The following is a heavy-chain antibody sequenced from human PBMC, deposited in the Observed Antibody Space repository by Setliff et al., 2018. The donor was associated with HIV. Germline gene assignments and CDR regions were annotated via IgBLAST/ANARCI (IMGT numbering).Heavy chain of an antibody. V-gene: IGHV1-3*01. D-gene: IGHD3-3*01. Sequence: ASVKVSCKASGYTFTSYAMHWVRQAPGQRLEWMGWINAGNGNTKYTQKFQGRVTITRDTSASTAYMELSSLRSEDTAVYYCAREIRNYDFWSGYWEDHYFDSWGQGTLVTVSS. CDR2: INAGNGNT. J-gene: IGHJ4*02. CDR3: AREIRNYDFWSGYWEDHYFDS. CDR1: GYTFTSYA.